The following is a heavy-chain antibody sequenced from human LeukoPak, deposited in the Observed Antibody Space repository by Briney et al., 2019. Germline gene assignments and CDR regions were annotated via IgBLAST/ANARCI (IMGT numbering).Heavy chain of an antibody. D-gene: IGHD4-17*01. J-gene: IGHJ4*02. CDR1: GGSFSGYY. CDR2: ISHSGST. CDR3: ARGYSDSGDTDYFDY. Sequence: SETLSLTSAVYGGSFSGYYWSWIRQPPGKGLEWIGEISHSGSTNYNPSLKSRVTISVNTSKNQFSLKLSSVTAADTAVYYCARGYSDSGDTDYFDYWGQGTLVTVSS. V-gene: IGHV4-34*01.